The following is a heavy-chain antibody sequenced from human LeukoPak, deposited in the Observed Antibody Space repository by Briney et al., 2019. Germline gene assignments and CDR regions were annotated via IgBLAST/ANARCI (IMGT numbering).Heavy chain of an antibody. V-gene: IGHV5-51*01. D-gene: IGHD2-8*01. J-gene: IGHJ6*03. CDR1: GYSFTRYW. CDR2: IYPGDSDT. CDR3: ARHRDAGYYYYMDV. Sequence: GESLKISCKGSGYSFTRYWIGWVRQMPGKDLEWMGIIYPGDSDTRYSPSFQGQVTISADNSISTAYLQWSSLKASDTAIYYCARHRDAGYYYYMDVWAKGTTVTVSS.